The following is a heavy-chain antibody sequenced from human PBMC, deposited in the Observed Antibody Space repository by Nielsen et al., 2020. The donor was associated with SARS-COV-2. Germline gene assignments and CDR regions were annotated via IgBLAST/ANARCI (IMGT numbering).Heavy chain of an antibody. J-gene: IGHJ6*02. D-gene: IGHD3-22*01. CDR2: IWYDGSNK. Sequence: GGSLRLSCAASGFTFSSYGMHWVRQAPGKGLEWVAVIWYDGSNKYYADSVKGRFTISRDNSKNTLYLQMNSLRAEDTAVYYCARDHYYDSSGYSPGYYYYGMDVWGQGTTVTVSS. V-gene: IGHV3-33*01. CDR1: GFTFSSYG. CDR3: ARDHYYDSSGYSPGYYYYGMDV.